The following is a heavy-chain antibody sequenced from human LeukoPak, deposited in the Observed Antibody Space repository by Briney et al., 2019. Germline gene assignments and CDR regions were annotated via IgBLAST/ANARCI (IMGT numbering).Heavy chain of an antibody. CDR1: GYTFTSYG. J-gene: IGHJ5*02. CDR3: ARGKVRIRSGPPGANWFDP. CDR2: INPNSGGT. V-gene: IGHV1-2*02. D-gene: IGHD2/OR15-2a*01. Sequence: GASVKVSCKASGYTFTSYGISWVRQAPGQGLEWMGWINPNSGGTNYAQKFQGRVTMTRDTSISTAYMELSRLRSDDTAVYYCARGKVRIRSGPPGANWFDPWGQGTLVTVSS.